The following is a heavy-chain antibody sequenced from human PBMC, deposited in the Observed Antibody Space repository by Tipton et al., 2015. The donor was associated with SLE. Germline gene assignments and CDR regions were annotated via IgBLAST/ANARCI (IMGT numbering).Heavy chain of an antibody. CDR1: GGSISSYY. CDR3: ARGGTTVTAKVGLPYLYFDL. V-gene: IGHV4-34*01. Sequence: TLSLTCTVSGGSISSYYWSWIRQPPGKGLEWIGEINHSGSTNYNPSLKSRVTISVDTSKNQFSLKLSSVTAADTAVYYCARGGTTVTAKVGLPYLYFDLLGPGTLVPVSS. D-gene: IGHD4-17*01. CDR2: INHSGST. J-gene: IGHJ2*01.